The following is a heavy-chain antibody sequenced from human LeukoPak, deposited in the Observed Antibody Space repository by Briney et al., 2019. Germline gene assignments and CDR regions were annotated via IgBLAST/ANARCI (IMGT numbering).Heavy chain of an antibody. CDR3: ARGRQDVNMILVVMAGVSYYLDV. CDR2: MSPSGSS. Sequence: SETLSLTCAVYGGSFSDYYWTWIRQTPGKGLERIGEMSPSGSSYYNPSLKSRVTISVDTSKNQFSLKLRSVTAADTAVYYCARGRQDVNMILVVMAGVSYYLDVWSKGTTVTVS. CDR1: GGSFSDYY. D-gene: IGHD3-22*01. V-gene: IGHV4-34*01. J-gene: IGHJ6*03.